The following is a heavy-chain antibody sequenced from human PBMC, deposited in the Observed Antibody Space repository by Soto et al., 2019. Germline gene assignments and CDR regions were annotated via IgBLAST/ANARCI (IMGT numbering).Heavy chain of an antibody. J-gene: IGHJ4*02. Sequence: VGSRSLSCAASGFTFSSDWVTWVRQAPGKGLEWVVNIKEDGSEKYYVDSVKGRFTISRDNAEKSLYLQMNSLRAEDTAVYYCAKDPSIVGATNDYWGQGTLVTVSS. CDR3: AKDPSIVGATNDY. D-gene: IGHD1-26*01. CDR1: GFTFSSDW. CDR2: IKEDGSEK. V-gene: IGHV3-7*03.